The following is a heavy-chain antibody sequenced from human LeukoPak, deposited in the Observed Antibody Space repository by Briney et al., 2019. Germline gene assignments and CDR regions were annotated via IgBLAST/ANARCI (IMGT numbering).Heavy chain of an antibody. CDR1: GFTFSSYS. CDR3: ARGVDYFDY. J-gene: IGHJ4*02. CDR2: IYSGGST. Sequence: GGSLRPSCAASGFTFSSYSMNWVRQAPGKGLEWVSVIYSGGSTYYADSVKGRFTISRDNSKNTLYLQMNSLRAEDTAVYYCARGVDYFDYWGQGTLVTASS. V-gene: IGHV3-53*01.